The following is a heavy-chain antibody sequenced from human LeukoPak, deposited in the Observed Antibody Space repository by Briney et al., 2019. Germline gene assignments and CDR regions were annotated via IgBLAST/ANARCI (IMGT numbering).Heavy chain of an antibody. J-gene: IGHJ4*02. CDR1: GGSISSYY. CDR2: IYYSGST. V-gene: IGHV4-59*08. CDR3: ARQDKGSHFDY. Sequence: PSETPSLTCTVSGGSISSYYWSWIRQPPGKGLEWIGYIYYSGSTNYNPSLKSRVTISVDTSKNQFSLKLSSVTAADTAVYYCARQDKGSHFDYWGQGTLVTVSS.